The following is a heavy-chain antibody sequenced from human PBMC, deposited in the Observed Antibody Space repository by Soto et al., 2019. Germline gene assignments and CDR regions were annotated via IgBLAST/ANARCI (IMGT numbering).Heavy chain of an antibody. CDR3: ARNGDCTSGICYVGWFDP. D-gene: IGHD2-2*01. CDR2: ISHYGNT. Sequence: QVQLQESGPGLVEPSGTLSLTCGVSGGSMRNDDWWSWVRQTPGKGLEWIGEISHYGNTNYNPSLKSRVTMSIDTSKNQFSLNVRSLTAAYTAMYYCARNGDCTSGICYVGWFDPWGQGTLVSVSS. CDR1: GGSMRNDDW. J-gene: IGHJ5*02. V-gene: IGHV4-4*02.